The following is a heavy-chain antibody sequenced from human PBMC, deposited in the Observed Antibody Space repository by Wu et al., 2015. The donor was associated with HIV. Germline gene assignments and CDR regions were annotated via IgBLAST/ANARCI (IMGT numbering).Heavy chain of an antibody. CDR2: VIPVIGTP. D-gene: IGHD3-9*01. Sequence: QLVQSGAEVKNPGSSVKVSCKASGGGFNSYAISWVRQAPGQGLEWMGGVIPVIGTPNYSQKFQGRVTITTDESTATVYMEMSSLRFEDTAVYYCARGLRDILTGYYSAFEFWGQGALVTVSS. CDR1: GGGFNSYA. J-gene: IGHJ4*02. V-gene: IGHV1-69*05. CDR3: ARGLRDILTGYYSAFEF.